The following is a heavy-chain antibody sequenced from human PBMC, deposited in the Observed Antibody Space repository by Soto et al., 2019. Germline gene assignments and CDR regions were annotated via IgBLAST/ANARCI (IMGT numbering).Heavy chain of an antibody. V-gene: IGHV1-8*01. Sequence: ASVKVSCKASGYTFTSYDINWVRQATGQGLEWMGWMNPNSGNTGYAQKFQGRATMTRNTTISTAYMELSSLRSEDTAVYYCAMGWSILTGYYYYYYYGMDVWGQGTTVTVSS. CDR3: AMGWSILTGYYYYYYYGMDV. CDR1: GYTFTSYD. J-gene: IGHJ6*02. CDR2: MNPNSGNT. D-gene: IGHD3-9*01.